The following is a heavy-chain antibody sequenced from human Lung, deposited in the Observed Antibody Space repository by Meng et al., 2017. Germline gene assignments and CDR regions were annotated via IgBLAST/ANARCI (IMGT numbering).Heavy chain of an antibody. CDR1: GGSFSDYY. CDR3: ARGPTTMAHDFDY. CDR2: INHSGST. V-gene: IGHV4-34*01. J-gene: IGHJ4*02. Sequence: QGQLKQWGAGLLKPSETLSLTCVVSGGSFSDYYRSWIRQPPGKGLEWIGEINHSGSTNYNPSLESRATISVDTSQNNLSLKLSSVTAADSAVYYCARGPTTMAHDFDYWGQGTLVTVSS. D-gene: IGHD4-11*01.